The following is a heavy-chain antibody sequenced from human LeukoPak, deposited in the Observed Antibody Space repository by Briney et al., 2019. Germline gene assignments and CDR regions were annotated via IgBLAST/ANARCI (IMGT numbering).Heavy chain of an antibody. CDR2: VNLRGST. V-gene: IGHV4-4*02. CDR1: GGSNTNTNY. J-gene: IGHJ4*02. CDR3: AREGGPYRPLDY. Sequence: PSGTLSLTCGVSGGSNTNTNYWTWVRQPPGKGLEWIGEVNLRGSTNYNPSLMGRVAISVDTSENHISLQLTSVTAADTAVYYCAREGGPYRPLDYSGQGTLVTVSS.